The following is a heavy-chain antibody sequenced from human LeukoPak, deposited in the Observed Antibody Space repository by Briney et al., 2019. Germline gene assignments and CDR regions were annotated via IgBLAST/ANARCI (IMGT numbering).Heavy chain of an antibody. CDR1: GFTFNSYA. CDR3: ASDYWGPAH. CDR2: ISYDGSNK. D-gene: IGHD7-27*01. Sequence: GGSLRLSCAASGFTFNSYAIHWVRQAPGKGLEWVAVISYDGSNKYYADSVKGRFTISRDNAKNTLYLQMHSLRVEDTAVYYCASDYWGPAHWGQGTLVTVSS. V-gene: IGHV3-30*04. J-gene: IGHJ4*02.